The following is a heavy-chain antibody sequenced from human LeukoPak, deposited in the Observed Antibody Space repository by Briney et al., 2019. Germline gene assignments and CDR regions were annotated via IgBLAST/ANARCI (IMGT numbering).Heavy chain of an antibody. CDR3: ARSSVAAAGYFDY. CDR2: IYHSGST. V-gene: IGHV4-30-2*01. J-gene: IGHJ4*02. CDR1: GGSISSGGYS. D-gene: IGHD6-13*01. Sequence: SETLSLTCAVSGGSISSGGYSWSWIRQPPGKGLEWIGSIYHSGSTYYNPSLKSRVTISVDRSKNQFSLKLSSVTAADTAVYYCARSSVAAAGYFDYWGQGTLVTVSS.